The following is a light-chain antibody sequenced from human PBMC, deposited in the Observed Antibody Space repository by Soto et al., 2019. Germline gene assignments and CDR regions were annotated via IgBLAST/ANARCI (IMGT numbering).Light chain of an antibody. CDR1: GSDVGGYNY. V-gene: IGLV2-14*03. CDR3: SSYTSGSTRVV. Sequence: QSALTQPASVSGSPGQSITISCTGTGSDVGGYNYVSWYQQHPGKAPKVMIYEVSKRPSGISNRFSGSKSGNTASLTISGLQIEDEADYYCSSYTSGSTRVVFGGGTKLTVL. J-gene: IGLJ2*01. CDR2: EVS.